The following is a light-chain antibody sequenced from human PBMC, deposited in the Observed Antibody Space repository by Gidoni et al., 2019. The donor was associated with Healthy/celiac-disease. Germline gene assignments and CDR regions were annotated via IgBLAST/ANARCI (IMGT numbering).Light chain of an antibody. CDR3: QSYDRSGSGWVV. CDR2: GNT. Sequence: SVLTQPPSVSHAPSQISTISCTGRSSNIRAGSDVHWSPQLPGTAPKLLIYGNTNRTSGVTDRFSGSKSGTSASLAITGFQVEDEGDYYCQSYDRSGSGWVVFGGGTKLTVL. J-gene: IGLJ2*01. V-gene: IGLV1-40*01. CDR1: SSNIRAGSD.